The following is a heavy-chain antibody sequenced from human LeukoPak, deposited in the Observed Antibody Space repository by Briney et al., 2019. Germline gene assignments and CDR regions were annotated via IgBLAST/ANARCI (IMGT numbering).Heavy chain of an antibody. J-gene: IGHJ4*02. CDR1: GFTFSSYG. CDR2: ISYDGSNK. V-gene: IGHV3-30*03. Sequence: PGRSLRLSCAASGFTFSSYGMHWVRQAPGKGLEWVAVISYDGSNKYYADSVKGRFTISRDNSKNTLYLQMNSLRAEDTAVYYCARVPRGSYSFDYWGQGTLVTVSS. D-gene: IGHD1-26*01. CDR3: ARVPRGSYSFDY.